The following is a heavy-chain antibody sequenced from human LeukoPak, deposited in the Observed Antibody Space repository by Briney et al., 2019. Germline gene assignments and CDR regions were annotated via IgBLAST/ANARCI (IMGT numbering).Heavy chain of an antibody. Sequence: ASVKVSCKASGGTFISYAISWVRQAPGQGLEWMGGIIPIFGTANYAQKFQGRVTITTDESTSTAYMELSSLRSEDTAVYYCARVRTLRFLDPSQPIYYMDVWGKGTTVTVSS. CDR3: ARVRTLRFLDPSQPIYYMDV. V-gene: IGHV1-69*05. J-gene: IGHJ6*03. D-gene: IGHD3-3*01. CDR2: IIPIFGTA. CDR1: GGTFISYA.